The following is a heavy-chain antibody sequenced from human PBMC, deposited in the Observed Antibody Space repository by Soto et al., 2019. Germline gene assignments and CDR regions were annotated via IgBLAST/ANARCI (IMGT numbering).Heavy chain of an antibody. V-gene: IGHV3-48*02. D-gene: IGHD6-19*01. J-gene: IGHJ6*02. CDR3: ARDHFGSSGQFYYYYGMDV. Sequence: PGGSLRLSCAASGFTFSSYSMNWVRQAPGKGLEWVSYISSSSSTIYYADSVKGRFTISRDNAKNSLYLQMNSLRDEDTAVYYCARDHFGSSGQFYYYYGMDVWGQGTTVTVSS. CDR2: ISSSSSTI. CDR1: GFTFSSYS.